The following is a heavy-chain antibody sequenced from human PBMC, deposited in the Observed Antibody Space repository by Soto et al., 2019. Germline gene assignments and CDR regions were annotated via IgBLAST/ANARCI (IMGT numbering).Heavy chain of an antibody. CDR2: IFHGGST. Sequence: PSETLSLTCAISCAPITWGDYSWNWIRQPPGKGLEWIGYIFHGGSTYYNPSLRSRVTISVDRSRTRFSLKMSPVTAADTAVYYCARGRVVVPAAVMFNCLDPWGQGALVTVSS. D-gene: IGHD2-2*01. CDR1: CAPITWGDYS. V-gene: IGHV4-30-2*01. J-gene: IGHJ5*02. CDR3: ARGRVVVPAAVMFNCLDP.